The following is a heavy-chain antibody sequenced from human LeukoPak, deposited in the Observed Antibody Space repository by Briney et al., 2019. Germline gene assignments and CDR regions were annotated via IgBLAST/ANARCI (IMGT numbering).Heavy chain of an antibody. CDR1: GGSISSYY. J-gene: IGHJ6*02. V-gene: IGHV4-59*08. CDR3: ERLRCNYGSGSYPRVYGMDV. D-gene: IGHD3-10*01. Sequence: PSVALSLTCTVSGGSISSYYWSWIRQPPGKGLEWIGYIYYSGSSNYNPSLKSRVTISVDTSKNQFSLKLSSVTAADTAVYYCERLRCNYGSGSYPRVYGMDVWGQGTTVTVSS. CDR2: IYYSGSS.